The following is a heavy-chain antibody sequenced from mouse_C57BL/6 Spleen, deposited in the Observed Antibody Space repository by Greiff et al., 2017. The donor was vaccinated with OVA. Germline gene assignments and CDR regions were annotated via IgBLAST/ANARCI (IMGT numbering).Heavy chain of an antibody. J-gene: IGHJ2*01. D-gene: IGHD2-4*01. V-gene: IGHV1-69*01. CDR3: ARKANDYEFFDY. CDR1: GYTFTSYW. Sequence: QVQLQQPGAELVMPGASVKLSCKASGYTFTSYWMHWVKQRPGQGLAWIGEIDPSDSYPNYNQKFKGKSTLTVDKSSSTAYMQLSILTSEDSAVYYCARKANDYEFFDYWGQGTTLTVSS. CDR2: IDPSDSYP.